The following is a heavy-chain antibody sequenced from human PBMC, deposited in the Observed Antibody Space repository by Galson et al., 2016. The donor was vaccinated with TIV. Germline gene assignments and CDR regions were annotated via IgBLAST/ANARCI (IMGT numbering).Heavy chain of an antibody. V-gene: IGHV4-34*01. CDR3: ARGGRDGYNYVPEKAIDS. J-gene: IGHJ4*02. D-gene: IGHD5-24*01. CDR1: GGSFSGYC. CDR2: INHSGST. Sequence: ATLSLTCGVYGGSFSGYCWSWIRPPPGKGLEWIGEINHSGSTNCNPSLKSRVTISLDTSKNQFSLKLSSVTAADTAVYYCARGGRDGYNYVPEKAIDSWGQGTLVTVSS.